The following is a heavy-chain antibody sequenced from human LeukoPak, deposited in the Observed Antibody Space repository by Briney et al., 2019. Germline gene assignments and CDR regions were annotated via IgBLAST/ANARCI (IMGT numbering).Heavy chain of an antibody. D-gene: IGHD2-8*01. Sequence: PGGSLRLSCVASGFTFSNYAMSWVRQAPGKGLEWVSGITGSGDTTHHVDSVKGRFTISRDNAKNTLFLQMNSLGVGDTALYYCARAYGTNGYFQLPIDYWGQGTLVTVSS. CDR3: ARAYGTNGYFQLPIDY. J-gene: IGHJ4*02. V-gene: IGHV3-23*01. CDR1: GFTFSNYA. CDR2: ITGSGDTT.